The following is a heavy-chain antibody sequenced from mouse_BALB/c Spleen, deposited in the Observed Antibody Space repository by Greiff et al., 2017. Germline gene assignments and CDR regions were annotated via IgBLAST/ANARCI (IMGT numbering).Heavy chain of an antibody. J-gene: IGHJ4*01. CDR3: ARSYGNYVGYAMDY. D-gene: IGHD2-1*01. V-gene: IGHV3-8*02. CDR2: ISYSGST. Sequence: EVKLQESGPSLVKPSQTLSLTCSVTGDSITSGYWNWIRKFPGNKLEYMGYISYSGSTYYNPSLKSRISITRDTSKNQYYLQLNSVTTEDTATYYCARSYGNYVGYAMDYWGQGTSVTVSS. CDR1: GDSITSGY.